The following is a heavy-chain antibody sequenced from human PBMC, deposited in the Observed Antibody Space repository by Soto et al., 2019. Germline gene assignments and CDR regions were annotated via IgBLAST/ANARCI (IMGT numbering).Heavy chain of an antibody. CDR2: IIPISGTA. CDR1: GGTFSSYA. D-gene: IGHD2-2*01. J-gene: IGHJ6*02. CDR3: ARSQGSSTSLAIYYYYYYGMDV. V-gene: IGHV1-69*01. Sequence: QVQLVPSGAEVKKPGSSVKVACKASGGTFSSYAISWVRQAPGQGLEWMGGIIPISGTANYAQKFQGRVTITADESTSTAYMELSSLRSEDTAVYYCARSQGSSTSLAIYYYYYYGMDVWGQGTTVTVSS.